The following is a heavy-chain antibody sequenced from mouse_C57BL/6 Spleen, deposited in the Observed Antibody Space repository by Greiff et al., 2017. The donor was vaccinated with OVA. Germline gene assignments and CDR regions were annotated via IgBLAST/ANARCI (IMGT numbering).Heavy chain of an antibody. V-gene: IGHV3-6*01. CDR1: GYSITSGYY. CDR2: ISYDGSN. CDR3: ARGLDGYLAY. Sequence: ESGPGLVKPSQSLSLTCSVTGYSITSGYYWNWIRQFPGNKLEWMGYISYDGSNNYNPSLKNRISITRDTSKNQFFLKLNSVTTEDTATYFCARGLDGYLAYWGQGTLVTVSA. D-gene: IGHD2-3*01. J-gene: IGHJ3*01.